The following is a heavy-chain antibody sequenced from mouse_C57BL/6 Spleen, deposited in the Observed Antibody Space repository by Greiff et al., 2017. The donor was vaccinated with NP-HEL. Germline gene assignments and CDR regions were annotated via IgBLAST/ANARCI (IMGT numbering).Heavy chain of an antibody. Sequence: VQLKQSVAELVRPGASVKLSCTASGFNIKNTYMHWVQQRPEQGLEWIGRIDPANGNTKYAPKFQGKATITADTSSNTAYLQLSSLTSEDTAIYYCASPYGSSYPYYYAMDYWGQGTSVTVSS. CDR1: GFNIKNTY. D-gene: IGHD1-1*01. V-gene: IGHV14-3*01. CDR2: IDPANGNT. J-gene: IGHJ4*01. CDR3: ASPYGSSYPYYYAMDY.